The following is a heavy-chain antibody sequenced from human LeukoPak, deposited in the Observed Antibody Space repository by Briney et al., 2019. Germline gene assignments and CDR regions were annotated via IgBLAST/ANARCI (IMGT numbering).Heavy chain of an antibody. CDR1: GFTFDDYG. Sequence: GGSLRLSCAASGFTFDDYGMSWVRQAPGKGLEWVSGINWNGGSTGYADSVKGRFTISRDNAKNSLYLQMNSLRAEDTALYYCARDLTTVPVVNRFDPWGQGTLVTVSS. D-gene: IGHD4-17*01. J-gene: IGHJ5*02. CDR3: ARDLTTVPVVNRFDP. V-gene: IGHV3-20*04. CDR2: INWNGGST.